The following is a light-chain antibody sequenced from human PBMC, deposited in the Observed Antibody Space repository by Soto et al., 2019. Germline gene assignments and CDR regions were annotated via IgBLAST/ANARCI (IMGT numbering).Light chain of an antibody. V-gene: IGKV3-11*01. CDR1: QSVASY. CDR2: DAS. CDR3: QQRSNWPRT. J-gene: IGKJ1*01. Sequence: EIVLTQSPATLSLSPGERATLSCRASQSVASYLAWYQQRPGQAPRLLISDASKRATGIPGRISGSGSGTHFPLTISSLEPEDFAVYYWQQRSNWPRTFGQGTRVDI.